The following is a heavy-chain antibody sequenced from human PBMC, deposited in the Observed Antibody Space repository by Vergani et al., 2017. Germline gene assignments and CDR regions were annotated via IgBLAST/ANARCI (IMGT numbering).Heavy chain of an antibody. CDR1: GASIDRSKNY. V-gene: IGHV4-39*01. Sequence: QLQLQESGPGLVKPSEILSLTCSVSGASIDRSKNYWGWIRQPPGKGLEWIGSVIYSGNTNYDPSLKSRVTISIDTSKNQFSLKLNSVTAADTAVYYCARRTYYDFRFDFWGQGILVTVSS. CDR3: ARRTYYDFRFDF. J-gene: IGHJ5*01. D-gene: IGHD3-3*01. CDR2: VIYSGNT.